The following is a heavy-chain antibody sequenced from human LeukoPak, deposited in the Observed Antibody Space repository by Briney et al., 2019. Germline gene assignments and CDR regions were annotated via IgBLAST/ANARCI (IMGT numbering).Heavy chain of an antibody. CDR2: IWFDGSNI. D-gene: IGHD6-19*01. V-gene: IGHV3-33*01. Sequence: GGSLRLSCAASGFIFSSYGMHWVRQAPGKGLEWVTSIWFDGSNIHYADSVKGRVIISRDNSKSALYLQMNSLSAEDTAIYYCARDSLPMAVTGPFDHWGQGALVTVSS. J-gene: IGHJ4*02. CDR1: GFIFSSYG. CDR3: ARDSLPMAVTGPFDH.